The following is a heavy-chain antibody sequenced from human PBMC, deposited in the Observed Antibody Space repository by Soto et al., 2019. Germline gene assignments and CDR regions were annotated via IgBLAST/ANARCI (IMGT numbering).Heavy chain of an antibody. CDR1: GFTFSSYA. J-gene: IGHJ5*02. Sequence: GGSLRLSCAASGFTFSSYAMSWVRQAPGKGLEWVSAISGSGGSTYYADSVKGRFTISRDNSKNTLYLQMNSLRAEDTAVYYCAKGGDFFGVVITWFDPWGQGTLVTVSS. V-gene: IGHV3-23*01. D-gene: IGHD3-3*01. CDR3: AKGGDFFGVVITWFDP. CDR2: ISGSGGST.